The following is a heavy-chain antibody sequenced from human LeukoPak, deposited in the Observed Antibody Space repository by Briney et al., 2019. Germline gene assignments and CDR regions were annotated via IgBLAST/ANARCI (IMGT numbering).Heavy chain of an antibody. CDR3: ARCTTGEWGGAFDI. V-gene: IGHV3-21*01. Sequence: SGGSLRLSCAASGFTFSSYSMNWVRQAPGKGLEWVSSISSSSSYIYYADSVKGRFTISRDNAKNSLYLQMNSLRAEDTAVYYCARCTTGEWGGAFDIWGQGTMVTVSS. CDR2: ISSSSSYI. J-gene: IGHJ3*02. CDR1: GFTFSSYS. D-gene: IGHD2-8*01.